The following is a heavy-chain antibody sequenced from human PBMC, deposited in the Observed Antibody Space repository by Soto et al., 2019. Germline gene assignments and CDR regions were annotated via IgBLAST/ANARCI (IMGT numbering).Heavy chain of an antibody. J-gene: IGHJ4*02. D-gene: IGHD6-13*01. CDR2: INAGNGNT. CDR3: ARIPIAAAHFDY. V-gene: IGHV1-3*01. CDR1: GYTFTSYA. Sequence: EASVKVSCKASGYTFTSYAMHWVRQAPGQRLEWMGWINAGNGNTKYSQKFQGRVTITRDTSASTAYMELSSLRSEDTAVYYCARIPIAAAHFDYWGQGTLVTVSS.